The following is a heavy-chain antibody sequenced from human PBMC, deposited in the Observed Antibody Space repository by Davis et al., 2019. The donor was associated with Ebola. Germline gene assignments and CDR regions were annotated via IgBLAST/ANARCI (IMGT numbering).Heavy chain of an antibody. D-gene: IGHD4-11*01. J-gene: IGHJ4*02. CDR3: ARHRKYSNYVDY. CDR2: INPNSGGT. Sequence: ASVKVSCKASGYTFTGYYMHWVRQAPGQGLEWMGWINPNSGGTNYAQKFQGRVTMTRDTSISTAYMELSRLRSDDTAVYYCARHRKYSNYVDYWGQGTLVTVSS. V-gene: IGHV1-2*02. CDR1: GYTFTGYY.